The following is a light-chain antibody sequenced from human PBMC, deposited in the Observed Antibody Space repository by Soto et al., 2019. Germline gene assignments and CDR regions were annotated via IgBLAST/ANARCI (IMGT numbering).Light chain of an antibody. CDR2: GAS. J-gene: IGKJ1*01. V-gene: IGKV3-15*01. CDR3: QHLGT. CDR1: QSVGSN. Sequence: EMVMTQSPATLSVSPGERATLSCRASQSVGSNLAWYQQKPGQAPRLLIYGASTRATGIPARFSGSGSGTVFTLTISSLQSEDFAVYYCQHLGTFGQGTKVEIK.